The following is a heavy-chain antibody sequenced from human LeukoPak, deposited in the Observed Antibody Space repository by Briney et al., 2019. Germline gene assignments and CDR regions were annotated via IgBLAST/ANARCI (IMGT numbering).Heavy chain of an antibody. J-gene: IGHJ6*02. V-gene: IGHV4-4*07. D-gene: IGHD3-10*01. CDR2: IYSSGPP. CDR1: GVSIASYY. CDR3: AKSITMAPNYYYGMEV. Sequence: SETLSLTCTVSGVSIASYYWSWFRQPAGKGLEWIGRIYSSGPPNYNPSFNSRVTLSMDTSKNQFTLKLTSVTAADTAVYYCAKSITMAPNYYYGMEVWGQGTTVTVSS.